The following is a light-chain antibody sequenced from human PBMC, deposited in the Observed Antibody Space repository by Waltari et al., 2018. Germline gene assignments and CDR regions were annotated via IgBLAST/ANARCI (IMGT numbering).Light chain of an antibody. V-gene: IGKV3-15*01. CDR3: HQYNNGPPGGT. J-gene: IGKJ1*01. CDR1: QSISTN. Sequence: EIVMTQSPATLSVSPGDRATLSCRASQSISTNLAWYQQRPGQAPRLLIYGASTRATGIPARFSGSGSETEFTLSIGSLQSEDFAVYFCHQYNNGPPGGTFGQGTKVEIK. CDR2: GAS.